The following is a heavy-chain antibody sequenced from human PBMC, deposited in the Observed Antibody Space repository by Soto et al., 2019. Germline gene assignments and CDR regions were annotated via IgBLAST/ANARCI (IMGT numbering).Heavy chain of an antibody. D-gene: IGHD3-3*01. Sequence: EEQLVQSGGGLVQPGGSLRLSCAASGFSFSSYDLFWVRQAPGKGLEYVSAVSRNGINTYYANSVKGRFTISRDNSKNVTYLPMGTLRAEDMALYYCAITYYDFDVWGKGTTVIVSS. J-gene: IGHJ6*04. CDR3: AITYYDFDV. CDR2: VSRNGINT. CDR1: GFSFSSYD. V-gene: IGHV3-64*01.